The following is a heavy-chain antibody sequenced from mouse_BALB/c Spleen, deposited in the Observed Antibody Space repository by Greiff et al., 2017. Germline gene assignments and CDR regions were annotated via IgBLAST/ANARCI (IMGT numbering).Heavy chain of an antibody. Sequence: QVHVKQSGAELVRPGVSVKISCKGSGYTFTDYAMHWVKQSHAKSLEWIGVISTYYGDASYNQKFKGKATMTVDKSSSTAYMELARLTSEDSAIYYCARNGNSFAYWGQGTLVTVSA. CDR1: GYTFTDYA. V-gene: IGHV1S137*01. J-gene: IGHJ3*01. CDR2: ISTYYGDA. D-gene: IGHD2-1*01. CDR3: ARNGNSFAY.